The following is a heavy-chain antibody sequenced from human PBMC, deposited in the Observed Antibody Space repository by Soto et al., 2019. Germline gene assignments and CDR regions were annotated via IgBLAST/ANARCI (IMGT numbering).Heavy chain of an antibody. CDR1: GFTFSSYA. CDR2: ISYDGSNK. D-gene: IGHD1-26*01. V-gene: IGHV3-30-3*01. Sequence: GGSLRLSCAASGFTFSSYAMHWVRQAPGKGLEWVAVISYDGSNKYYADSVKGRFTISRDNSKNTLYLQMNSLRAEDTAVYYCARDGSGSYRGIDYWGKGTRVTV. J-gene: IGHJ4*02. CDR3: ARDGSGSYRGIDY.